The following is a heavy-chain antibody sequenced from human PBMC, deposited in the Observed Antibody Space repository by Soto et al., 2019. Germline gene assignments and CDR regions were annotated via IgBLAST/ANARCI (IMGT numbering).Heavy chain of an antibody. CDR2: ISAYHGNT. Sequence: QVQLVQSGAEVKKPGASVKVSCKASGYTFTSYGISWVRQAPGQGVEWMGWISAYHGNTNYAQKLQGRVTMTTDTSTSTAYMALRSLRSDDTAVYYCARSDCSGGSCYSYYFDYWGQGTLVTVSS. CDR3: ARSDCSGGSCYSYYFDY. J-gene: IGHJ4*02. D-gene: IGHD2-15*01. V-gene: IGHV1-18*01. CDR1: GYTFTSYG.